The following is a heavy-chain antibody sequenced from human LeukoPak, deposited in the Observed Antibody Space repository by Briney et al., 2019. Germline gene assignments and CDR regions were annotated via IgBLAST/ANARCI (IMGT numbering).Heavy chain of an antibody. CDR1: GFTFSSYE. D-gene: IGHD3-16*01. Sequence: GGSLRLSCAASGFTFSSYEMNWVRQAPGKGLEWVSYISSSGSTIYYADSVQGRFTISRDNAKNSLYLQMSSLRAEDTAVYYCARNDYIFDYWGQGTLVTVSS. CDR2: ISSSGSTI. V-gene: IGHV3-48*03. J-gene: IGHJ4*02. CDR3: ARNDYIFDY.